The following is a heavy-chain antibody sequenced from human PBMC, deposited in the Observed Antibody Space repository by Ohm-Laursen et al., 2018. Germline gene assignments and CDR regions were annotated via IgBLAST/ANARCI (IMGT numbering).Heavy chain of an antibody. CDR3: ALTPELTTVTTSPLDY. D-gene: IGHD4-17*01. J-gene: IGHJ4*02. CDR1: GGTFSSYA. CDR2: IIPIFGTA. Sequence: SVKVSCKASGGTFSSYAISWVRQAPGQGLEWMGGIIPIFGTANYAQKFQGRVTITADESTSTAYMELSSLRSEDTAVYYCALTPELTTVTTSPLDYWGQGTLVTVSS. V-gene: IGHV1-69*13.